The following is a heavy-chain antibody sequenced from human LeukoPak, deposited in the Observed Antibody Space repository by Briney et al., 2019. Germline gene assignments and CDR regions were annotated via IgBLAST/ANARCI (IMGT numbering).Heavy chain of an antibody. CDR1: GFTFSSYS. J-gene: IGHJ4*02. CDR2: ISGSSSTI. CDR3: ARQRAGFTVTTSDY. V-gene: IGHV3-48*01. D-gene: IGHD4-17*01. Sequence: PGGSLRLSGAASGFTFSSYSMNWVRQAPGKGLEWVSYISGSSSTIYYADSVKGRFTISRDNAKNSLYLQMNSLRAEDTAVYYCARQRAGFTVTTSDYWGQGTLVTVSS.